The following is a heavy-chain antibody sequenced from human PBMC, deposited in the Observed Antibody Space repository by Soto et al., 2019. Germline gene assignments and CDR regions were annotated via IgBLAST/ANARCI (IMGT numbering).Heavy chain of an antibody. CDR2: IIPFSGTV. CDR3: ARGSYDSYAGFFGMDV. J-gene: IGHJ6*02. Sequence: ASVKVSCKTSGGSFMSQAISWVRQAPGQGPEWMGGIIPFSGTVTYTQRFQGRLTLTADEPTKTAYMELSSLRSEDTAVYYCARGSYDSYAGFFGMDVWGQGTKVTDSS. D-gene: IGHD3-10*01. CDR1: GGSFMSQA. V-gene: IGHV1-69*13.